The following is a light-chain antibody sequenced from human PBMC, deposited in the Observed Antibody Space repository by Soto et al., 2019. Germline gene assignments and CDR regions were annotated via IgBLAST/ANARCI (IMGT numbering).Light chain of an antibody. J-gene: IGKJ1*01. V-gene: IGKV1-5*03. Sequence: DIQVTQSPSTLSASVGDRVTITFRASQSLNDWLAWYQQKPGKAPKLLIYKASGLESGDPSRFSGSGSGTEFTLTISSLQPDDFATYYCQQYNGYPWTFGQGTKVEIK. CDR3: QQYNGYPWT. CDR2: KAS. CDR1: QSLNDW.